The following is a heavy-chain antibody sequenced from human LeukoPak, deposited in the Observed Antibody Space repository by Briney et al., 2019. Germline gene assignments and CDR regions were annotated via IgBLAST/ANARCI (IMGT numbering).Heavy chain of an antibody. CDR1: GVSFSGYY. CDR3: ARGVPITIFGVVIRKPFDY. V-gene: IGHV4-34*01. Sequence: SETLSLTCAVYGVSFSGYYWSWIRQPPGKGLEWIGEINHSGSTNYNPSLKSRVTISVDTSKNQFSLKLSSVTAADTAVYYCARGVPITIFGVVIRKPFDYWGQGTLVTVSS. J-gene: IGHJ4*02. D-gene: IGHD3-3*01. CDR2: INHSGST.